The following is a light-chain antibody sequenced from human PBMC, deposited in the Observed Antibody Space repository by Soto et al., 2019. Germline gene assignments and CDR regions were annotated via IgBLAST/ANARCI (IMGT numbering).Light chain of an antibody. CDR3: QNYYSAPET. J-gene: IGKJ1*01. CDR2: AAS. CDR1: QGISSY. V-gene: IGKV1-27*01. Sequence: DIQMTQSPSSLSASVGDRVTITCRASQGISSYLAWYQQKPGKVPKVLIYAASTLHSGVTSRFSGSGSGTEFPLTISNVQPEDVATYYCQNYYSAPETFGQGTKVEIK.